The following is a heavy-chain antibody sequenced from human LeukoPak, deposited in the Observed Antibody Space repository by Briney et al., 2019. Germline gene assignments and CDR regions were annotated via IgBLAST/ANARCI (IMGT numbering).Heavy chain of an antibody. J-gene: IGHJ4*02. V-gene: IGHV4-39*07. CDR1: GGSISSRTYY. Sequence: SETLSLTCTVSGGSISSRTYYWAWIRQPPGKGLEWIGSINYSGKITYNPSLKSRVTVSLDTSKNQFSLTLSSVTAADTAVYYCARDFGDWRTDYWGQGTLVAVSS. D-gene: IGHD2-21*02. CDR3: ARDFGDWRTDY. CDR2: INYSGKI.